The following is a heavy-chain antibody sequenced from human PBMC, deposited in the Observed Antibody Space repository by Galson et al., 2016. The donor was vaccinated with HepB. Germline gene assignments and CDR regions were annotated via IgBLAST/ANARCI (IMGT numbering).Heavy chain of an antibody. D-gene: IGHD3-16*01. J-gene: IGHJ6*03. CDR1: GFSFSSYV. CDR3: AREYLYDYVWGGYPSYYYYIDV. CDR2: IWYDGSNK. V-gene: IGHV3-33*01. Sequence: SLRLSCAASGFSFSSYVMHWVRQAPGKGLEWVAVIWYDGSNKHYADSVKGRFTISRDNSKNTLYLQMNSLRAEDTAVFYCAREYLYDYVWGGYPSYYYYIDVWGKGTTVTVSS.